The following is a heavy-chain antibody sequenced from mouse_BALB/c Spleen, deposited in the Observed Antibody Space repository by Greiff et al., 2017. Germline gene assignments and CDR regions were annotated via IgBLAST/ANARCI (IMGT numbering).Heavy chain of an antibody. J-gene: IGHJ4*01. V-gene: IGHV5-17*02. Sequence: EVKLMESGGGLVQPGGSRKLSCAASGFTFSSFGMHWVRQAPEKGLEWVAYISSGSSTIYYADTVKGRFTISRDNPKNTLFLQMTSLRSEDTAMYYCARSRDGYYGGAMDYWGQGTSVTVSS. D-gene: IGHD2-3*01. CDR2: ISSGSSTI. CDR1: GFTFSSFG. CDR3: ARSRDGYYGGAMDY.